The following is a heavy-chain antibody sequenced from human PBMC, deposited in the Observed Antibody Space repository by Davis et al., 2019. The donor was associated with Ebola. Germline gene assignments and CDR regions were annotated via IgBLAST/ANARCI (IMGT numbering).Heavy chain of an antibody. V-gene: IGHV3-9*01. CDR3: ARFGSAWSRSY. Sequence: PGGSLRLSCAGSQFTFSSYWMHWVRQAPGKGLEWVSGITWNSGIIGYADAVEGRFTISRDNSKNTLYLQMNSLRVEDTAVYFCARFGSAWSRSYWGQGTLVTVSS. D-gene: IGHD6-19*01. CDR2: ITWNSGII. CDR1: QFTFSSYW. J-gene: IGHJ4*02.